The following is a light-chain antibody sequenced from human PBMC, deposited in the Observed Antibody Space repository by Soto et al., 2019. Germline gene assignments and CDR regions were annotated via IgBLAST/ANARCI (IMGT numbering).Light chain of an antibody. V-gene: IGKV1-5*03. CDR1: QSMGSF. CDR2: KAS. CDR3: QQYESYWT. Sequence: DIQMTQSPSTLSASVGDRVTITCRASQSMGSFLAWYQQKPGKTPKLLSYKASILEGGVPPRFSGSGSGTEFTLTISSLQPDDFATYYCQQYESYWTFGQGTKVDMK. J-gene: IGKJ1*01.